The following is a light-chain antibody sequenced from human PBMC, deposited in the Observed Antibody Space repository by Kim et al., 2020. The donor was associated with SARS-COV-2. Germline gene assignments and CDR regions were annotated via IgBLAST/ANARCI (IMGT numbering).Light chain of an antibody. CDR3: AAWDDSLSGPVV. V-gene: IGLV1-47*02. Sequence: GVTITCSGSSSNIGSNYVYWYQQLPGTAPKLLIYSNNQRPSGVPDRFSGSKSGTSASLAISGLRSEDEADYYCAAWDDSLSGPVVFGGGTQLTVL. CDR2: SNN. J-gene: IGLJ2*01. CDR1: SSNIGSNY.